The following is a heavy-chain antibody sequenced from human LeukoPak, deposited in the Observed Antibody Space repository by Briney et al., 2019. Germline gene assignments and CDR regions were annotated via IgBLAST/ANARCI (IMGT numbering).Heavy chain of an antibody. J-gene: IGHJ4*02. CDR2: IHNSEST. V-gene: IGHV4-39*01. CDR3: ARQVTFGYAFAYYFDY. CDR1: GGFISTSSYY. Sequence: SETLSLTCTVSGGFISTSSYYWGWIRQPPGKGLEWIGNIHNSESTYYNPSLKSRVTMSVDTSKNQFSLKLSSVTAADTAVYYCARQVTFGYAFAYYFDYWGQGSLVTVSS. D-gene: IGHD5-18*01.